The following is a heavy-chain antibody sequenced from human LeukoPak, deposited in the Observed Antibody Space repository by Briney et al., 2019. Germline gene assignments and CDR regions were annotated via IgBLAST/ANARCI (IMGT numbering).Heavy chain of an antibody. V-gene: IGHV4-59*01. J-gene: IGHJ4*02. CDR2: IYYSGST. Sequence: SETLYLTCTVSGGSISSYYWSWIRQPPGKGLEWIGYIYYSGSTNYNPSLKSRVTISVDTSKNQFSLKLSSVTAADTAVYYCAGGVGGGCFFDYWGQEPLVTVSS. CDR1: GGSISSYY. CDR3: AGGVGGGCFFDY. D-gene: IGHD6-19*01.